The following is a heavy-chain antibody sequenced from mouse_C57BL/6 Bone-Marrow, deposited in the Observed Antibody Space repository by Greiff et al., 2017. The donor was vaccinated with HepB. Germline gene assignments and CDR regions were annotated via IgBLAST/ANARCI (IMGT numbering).Heavy chain of an antibody. CDR2: INPNNGGT. CDR1: GYTFTDYN. CDR3: ARVIKDYYGSSYAYYFGY. J-gene: IGHJ2*01. V-gene: IGHV1-18*01. D-gene: IGHD1-1*01. Sequence: EVQLQQSGPELVKPGASVKIPCKASGYTFTDYNMDWVKQSHGKSLEWIGDINPNNGGTIYNQKFKGKATLTVDKSSSTAYMELRSLTSEDTAVYYCARVIKDYYGSSYAYYFGYWGQGTTLTVSS.